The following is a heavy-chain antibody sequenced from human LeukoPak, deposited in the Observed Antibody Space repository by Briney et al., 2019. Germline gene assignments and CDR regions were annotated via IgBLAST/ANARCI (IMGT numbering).Heavy chain of an antibody. CDR1: GYTFTSYG. J-gene: IGHJ4*02. CDR3: ARGDYYDSSVYYYD. D-gene: IGHD3-22*01. Sequence: ASVKVSCKASGYTFTSYGISWVRQAPGQGLEWMGWISAYNGNTNYAQKLQGRVTMTTDTSTSTAYMELRRLTSDDTAVYYCARGDYYDSSVYYYDWGQGTLVTVSS. CDR2: ISAYNGNT. V-gene: IGHV1-18*01.